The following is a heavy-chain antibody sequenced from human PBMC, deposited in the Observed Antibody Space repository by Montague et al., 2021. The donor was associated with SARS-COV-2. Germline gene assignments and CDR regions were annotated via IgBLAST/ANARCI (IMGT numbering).Heavy chain of an antibody. D-gene: IGHD2-2*02. V-gene: IGHV4-59*01. J-gene: IGHJ4*01. Sequence: SETLSLTCAISGGSSSGYYWAWIRQPPGKGLEWIGYMYYTGTSNYNPSLKSRVSISIDTSKNHFSLNLTSVAAADTGVYYCARGLCYTSMFRSFDYWGHGAQVTVSS. CDR1: GGSSSGYY. CDR3: ARGLCYTSMFRSFDY. CDR2: MYYTGTS.